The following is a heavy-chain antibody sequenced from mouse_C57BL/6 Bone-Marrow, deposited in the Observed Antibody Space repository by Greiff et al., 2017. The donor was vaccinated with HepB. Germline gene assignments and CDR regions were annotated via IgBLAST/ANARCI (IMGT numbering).Heavy chain of an antibody. CDR2: IDPSDSYT. D-gene: IGHD2-4*01. V-gene: IGHV1-69*01. CDR3: ARWRLRGFDY. CDR1: GYTFTSYW. Sequence: QVQLQQPGAELVMPGASVKLSCKASGYTFTSYWMHWVKQRPGQGLEWIGEIDPSDSYTNYNQKFKGKSTLTVDKSSSTAYMQLSSLTSEDSAVYYCARWRLRGFDYWGQGTTLTVSS. J-gene: IGHJ2*01.